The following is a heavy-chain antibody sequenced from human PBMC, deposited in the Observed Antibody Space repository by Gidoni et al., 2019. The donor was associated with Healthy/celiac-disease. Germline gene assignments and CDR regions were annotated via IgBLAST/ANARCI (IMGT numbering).Heavy chain of an antibody. J-gene: IGHJ4*02. CDR3: ARRRNGDYSFDY. CDR2: IIPIFGTS. V-gene: IGHV1-69*01. CDR1: GGTFNNYA. D-gene: IGHD4-17*01. Sequence: QVQLVQSGAEVKKPGSSVKVSCKASGGTFNNYAINWVRQAPGQGLEWMGGIIPIFGTSNYAQKFQGRVTITAGELTSTAYMELSSLRSEDTAVYYCARRRNGDYSFDYWGQGTLVTVSS.